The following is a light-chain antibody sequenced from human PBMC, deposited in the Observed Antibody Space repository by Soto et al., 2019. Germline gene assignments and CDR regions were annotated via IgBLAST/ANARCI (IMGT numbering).Light chain of an antibody. CDR1: SGHSSYA. V-gene: IGLV4-69*02. J-gene: IGLJ2*01. Sequence: QSVLTQSPSASASLGASVKLTCTLSSGHSSYAIAWHQQQPEKGPRYLMKLNSDGSHSKGDGIPDRFSGSSSGAERYLTISSLQSEDEADYYCQNWGTGIHVVFGGGTKVTVL. CDR3: QNWGTGIHVV. CDR2: LNSDGSH.